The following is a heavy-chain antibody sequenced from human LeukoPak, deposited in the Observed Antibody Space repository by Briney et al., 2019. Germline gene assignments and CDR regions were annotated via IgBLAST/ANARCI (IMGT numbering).Heavy chain of an antibody. D-gene: IGHD3-22*01. J-gene: IGHJ4*02. CDR3: AKLPDRSAYYYYFDY. V-gene: IGHV3-23*01. CDR1: GFTFSSYA. Sequence: GSLRLSCAASGFTFSSYAMTWVRHAPGTGLEWVSAISTSGGSTYYADSVKGRFTISRDNSKNTLHLQMNSLSAEDTAVYYCAKLPDRSAYYYYFDYWGQGTLVAVSS. CDR2: ISTSGGST.